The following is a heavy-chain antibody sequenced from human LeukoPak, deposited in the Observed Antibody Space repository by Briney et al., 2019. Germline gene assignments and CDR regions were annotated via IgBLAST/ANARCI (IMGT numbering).Heavy chain of an antibody. CDR1: GGSISRYY. J-gene: IGHJ5*02. CDR3: TRDTGTTGEVKFDP. V-gene: IGHV4-4*07. Sequence: SETLSLTCTVSGGSISRYYWSWLRQPAGKGLEWIGRIYTSGSTTYNPSLKSRVTMSVDTSKSQFSLNLMSVTAADTAVYYCTRDTGTTGEVKFDPWGQGTLVTVSS. D-gene: IGHD4-17*01. CDR2: IYTSGST.